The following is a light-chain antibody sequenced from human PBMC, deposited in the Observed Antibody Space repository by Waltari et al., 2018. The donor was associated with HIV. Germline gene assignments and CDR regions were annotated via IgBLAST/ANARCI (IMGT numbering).Light chain of an antibody. CDR2: RKN. V-gene: IGLV1-47*01. J-gene: IGLJ2*01. Sequence: QSVLTLPPPASGTPVQTAATPVSATCSNIRGTLLDFYQQLPGTAPKLLIYRKNQRPSGVPDRFSGSKSGTSASLAISGLRSEDEADYYCAAWVDSLSVVFGGGTKLTVL. CDR3: AAWVDSLSVV. CDR1: CSNIRGTL.